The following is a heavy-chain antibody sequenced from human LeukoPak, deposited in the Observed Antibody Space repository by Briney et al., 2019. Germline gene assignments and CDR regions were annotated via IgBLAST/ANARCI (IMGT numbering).Heavy chain of an antibody. D-gene: IGHD5-12*01. CDR3: ARESGYSRIYDY. J-gene: IGHJ4*02. V-gene: IGHV3-21*01. CDR1: GFTFDTYS. CDR2: IDSTSSHI. Sequence: GGSLRLSCAASGFTFDTYSMNWVRQAPGKGLEWVSSIDSTSSHIYYADSVKGRFIISRDNAKNSVYLQMNSLTAEDTAVYYCARESGYSRIYDYWGQGTLVTVSS.